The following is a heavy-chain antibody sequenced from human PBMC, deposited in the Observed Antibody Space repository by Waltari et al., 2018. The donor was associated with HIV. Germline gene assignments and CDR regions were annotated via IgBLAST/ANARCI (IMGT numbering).Heavy chain of an antibody. D-gene: IGHD3-16*02. CDR2: LFSNCST. CDR3: ASMHRFYGSEQSRYFYSGMDV. CDR1: GFIVSDNY. Sequence: EVQLVESGGNLTRPGGSLRLSCVGSGFIVSDNYMSWVRQDPGKGPGCVFVLFSNCSTRYGVSVKGRVTIFRDKSRYTRYLQMITLRVDDTAVYYCASMHRFYGSEQSRYFYSGMDVWCQGTTVTVSS. V-gene: IGHV3-53*01. J-gene: IGHJ6*02.